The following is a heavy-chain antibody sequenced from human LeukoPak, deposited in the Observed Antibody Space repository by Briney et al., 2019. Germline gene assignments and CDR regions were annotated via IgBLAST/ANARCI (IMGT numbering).Heavy chain of an antibody. J-gene: IGHJ4*02. D-gene: IGHD6-13*01. CDR2: ISGSGGST. V-gene: IGHV3-23*01. CDR3: AKGLDSSSWYPFDY. CDR1: GFTFSSYA. Sequence: GGSLRLSCAASGFTFSSYAMSRVRQAPGKGLEWVSAISGSGGSTYYADSVKGRFTISRDNSKNTLYLQMNSLRAEDTAVYYCAKGLDSSSWYPFDYWGQGTLVTVSS.